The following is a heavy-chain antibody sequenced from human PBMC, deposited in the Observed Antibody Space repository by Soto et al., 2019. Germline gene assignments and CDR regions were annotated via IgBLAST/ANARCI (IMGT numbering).Heavy chain of an antibody. CDR2: IKSETSGGTI. CDR1: GLTLAKAW. CDR3: ATETESLPFGGY. Sequence: DVQLVESGGGLVKPGGSLRLSCAASGLTLAKAWMNWVRQAPGKGLEWVGRIKSETSGGTIDYAAPVRGRFTISRDDSSNTLFLEMDSLKTEVTALYYRATETESLPFGGYWGQGALATVSS. J-gene: IGHJ4*02. V-gene: IGHV3-15*07. D-gene: IGHD5-12*01.